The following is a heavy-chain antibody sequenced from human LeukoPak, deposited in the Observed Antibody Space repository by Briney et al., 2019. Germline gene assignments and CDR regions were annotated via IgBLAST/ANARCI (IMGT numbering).Heavy chain of an antibody. CDR2: INHSGST. Sequence: SETLSLTCAVYGGSFSGYYWSWIRQPPGKGLEWIGEINHSGSTNYHPSLKSRVTISVDTSKNQFSLKLSLGTAADKAVYYCARGNPLMYYYDSSGYYSYYFDYWGQGTLVTVSS. D-gene: IGHD3-22*01. V-gene: IGHV4-34*01. CDR1: GGSFSGYY. J-gene: IGHJ4*02. CDR3: ARGNPLMYYYDSSGYYSYYFDY.